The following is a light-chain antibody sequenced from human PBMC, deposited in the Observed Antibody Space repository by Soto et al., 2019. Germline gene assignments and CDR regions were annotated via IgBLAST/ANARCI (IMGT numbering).Light chain of an antibody. CDR1: QSVSSN. Sequence: EIVMTQSPATLSVSPGERATLSCRASQSVSSNLAWYQQKPGQAPRLLIYDASTRATGIPARISGSGSGTEFTLTFSSLQSEDFAVYYCQQYNNWRTFGQGTKVDI. J-gene: IGKJ1*01. V-gene: IGKV3-15*01. CDR3: QQYNNWRT. CDR2: DAS.